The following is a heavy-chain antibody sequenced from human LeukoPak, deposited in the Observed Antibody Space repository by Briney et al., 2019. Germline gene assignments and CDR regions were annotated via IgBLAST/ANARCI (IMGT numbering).Heavy chain of an antibody. Sequence: GGSLRLSCAASGFTFSNFTMHWVRQAPGRGLEWMAAISYDGSTKYYADSVKGRFTISRDNSKNTVYLEMNSLRDEDTAVYFCAAYSSSSASDYWGQGTLVTVSS. CDR3: AAYSSSSASDY. V-gene: IGHV3-30-3*01. J-gene: IGHJ4*02. D-gene: IGHD6-6*01. CDR1: GFTFSNFT. CDR2: ISYDGSTK.